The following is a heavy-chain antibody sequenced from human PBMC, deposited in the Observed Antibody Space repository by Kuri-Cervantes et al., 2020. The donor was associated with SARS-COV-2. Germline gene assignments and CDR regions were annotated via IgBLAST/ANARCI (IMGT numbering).Heavy chain of an antibody. CDR2: IYYSGST. CDR3: ARARDGYNND. V-gene: IGHV4-39*01. Sequence: SQTLSLTCAVSGGAISSSSYYWGWIRQPPGKGLEWVGSIYYSGSTYYNPSLKSRVTISVDTSKNQFSLKLSSVTAADTAVYYCARARDGYNNDWGQGTLVTVSS. CDR1: GGAISSSSYY. J-gene: IGHJ4*02. D-gene: IGHD5-24*01.